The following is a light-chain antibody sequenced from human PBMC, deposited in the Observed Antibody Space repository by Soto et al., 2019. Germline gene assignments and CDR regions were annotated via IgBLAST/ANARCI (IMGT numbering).Light chain of an antibody. CDR2: GTS. V-gene: IGKV3-20*01. CDR3: QHYRSSWT. CDR1: QSVSSSF. Sequence: EIVLTQSPGTLSLSPGERATLSCRASQSVSSSFLAWYQQKPGQPPRLLIYGTSSRATGIPERFSGSGSGTDFTRTISRLEPEDFEVYYCQHYRSSWTFGRGTKVEVK. J-gene: IGKJ1*01.